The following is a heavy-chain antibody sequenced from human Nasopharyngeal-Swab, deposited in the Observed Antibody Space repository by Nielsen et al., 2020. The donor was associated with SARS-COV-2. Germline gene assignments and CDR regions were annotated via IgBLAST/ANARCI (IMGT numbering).Heavy chain of an antibody. CDR1: GYTFISYA. CDR2: INTNTGNP. CDR3: ARDLSSGWYRGIYYYYGMDV. D-gene: IGHD6-19*01. Sequence: ASVNVSCKACGYTFISYAMNWVRQAPGQGREWMGWINTNTGNPTYAQGFTGRFVFSLDTSVSTAYLQISSLKAEDTAVYYCARDLSSGWYRGIYYYYGMDVWGQGTTVTVSS. V-gene: IGHV7-4-1*02. J-gene: IGHJ6*02.